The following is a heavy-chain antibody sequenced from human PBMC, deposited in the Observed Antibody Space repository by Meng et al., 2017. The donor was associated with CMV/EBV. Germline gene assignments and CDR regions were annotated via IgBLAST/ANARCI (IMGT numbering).Heavy chain of an antibody. Sequence: SETLSLTCTVSGGSISSSSYYWSWIRQPPGKGLEWIWYIYYSGSTNYNPSLKSRVTISVDTSKSQFSLKLSSVTAADTAVYYCARDRVVTRYYYYGMDVWGQGTTVTVSS. CDR3: ARDRVVTRYYYYGMDV. V-gene: IGHV4-61*01. CDR2: IYYSGST. J-gene: IGHJ6*02. D-gene: IGHD4-23*01. CDR1: GGSISSSSYY.